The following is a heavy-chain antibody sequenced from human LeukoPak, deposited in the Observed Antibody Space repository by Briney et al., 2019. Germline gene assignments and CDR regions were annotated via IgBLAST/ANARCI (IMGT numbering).Heavy chain of an antibody. D-gene: IGHD6-19*01. CDR2: ISDSGSLT. CDR1: GFAFGSQA. Sequence: PGGSLRLSCAASGFAFGSQAMGWVRQAPGKGLEWVSVISDSGSLTYYADSVKGRFTISRDNSKKTLFLQLNSLRAEDTAIYYCAKDARRTDGWYYFDYWGQGALVTVSS. V-gene: IGHV3-23*01. J-gene: IGHJ4*02. CDR3: AKDARRTDGWYYFDY.